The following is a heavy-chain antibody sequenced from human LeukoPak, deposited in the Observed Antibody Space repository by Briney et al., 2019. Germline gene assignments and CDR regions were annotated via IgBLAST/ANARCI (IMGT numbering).Heavy chain of an antibody. J-gene: IGHJ4*02. Sequence: PGGSLRLSCAASGFTFSSYGVHWFRQAPGKGLEWVAVISYDGSNKYYADSVKGRFTISRDNSKNTLYLQMNSLRAEDTAVYYCAKDLGGVIDYWGQGTLVTVSS. D-gene: IGHD3-16*01. CDR2: ISYDGSNK. CDR1: GFTFSSYG. V-gene: IGHV3-30*18. CDR3: AKDLGGVIDY.